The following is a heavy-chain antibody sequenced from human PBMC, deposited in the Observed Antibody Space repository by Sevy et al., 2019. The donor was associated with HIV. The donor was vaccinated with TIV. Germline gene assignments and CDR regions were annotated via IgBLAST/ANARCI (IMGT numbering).Heavy chain of an antibody. D-gene: IGHD2-8*01. CDR1: GFMFSTFG. V-gene: IGHV3-30*02. CDR3: ARDRFCTYTDCYNSFDP. J-gene: IGHJ5*02. Sequence: GGSLRLSCAASGFMFSTFGMHWVRQAPGKGLEWVAFISFDGTLEYYADSIKGRFTISRDNSKNTLYLEMCSLRTEDTAVYYCARDRFCTYTDCYNSFDPWGQGTPVTVSS. CDR2: ISFDGTLE.